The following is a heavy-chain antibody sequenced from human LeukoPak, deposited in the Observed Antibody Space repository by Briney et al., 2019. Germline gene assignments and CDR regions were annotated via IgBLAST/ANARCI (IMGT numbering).Heavy chain of an antibody. V-gene: IGHV3-66*01. D-gene: IGHD3-22*01. CDR3: ARGLRLLAASDDAFDI. CDR2: IYSGGST. CDR1: GFTVSSNY. J-gene: IGHJ3*02. Sequence: GGSLRLSCAASGFTVSSNYMSWVRQAPGKGLEWVSVIYSGGSTYYADSVKGRFTISRDNSKTTLYLQMNSLRAEDTAVYYCARGLRLLAASDDAFDIWGQGTMVTVSS.